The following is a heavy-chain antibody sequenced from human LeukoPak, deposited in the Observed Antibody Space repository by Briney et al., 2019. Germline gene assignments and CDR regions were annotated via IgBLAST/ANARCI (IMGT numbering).Heavy chain of an antibody. CDR3: AEDCSSSSCYTRSPPSLGNWYFDL. D-gene: IGHD2-2*01. V-gene: IGHV4-31*03. CDR1: GGSISSGGYY. Sequence: PSETLSLTCTASGGSISSGGYYWSWIRQHPGMGLESIGYIYYSGSTYYNPFRKSRFNISVVTCKNQISLKLSSVTAADKAMYYCAEDCSSSSCYTRSPPSLGNWYFDLWGRGTLVTVSS. J-gene: IGHJ2*01. CDR2: IYYSGST.